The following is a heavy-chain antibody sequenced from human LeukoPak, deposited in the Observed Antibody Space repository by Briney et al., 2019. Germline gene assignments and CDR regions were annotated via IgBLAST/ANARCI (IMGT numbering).Heavy chain of an antibody. Sequence: PGGSLRLSCAASGFTFSSYAMSWVRQAPGKGLEWVSAISGSGGSTYYADSVKGRFTISRDNSKNTLYLQMNSLRAEDTAVYYCASPVWFGELLSRYYYYYGMDVWGQGTTVTVSS. CDR1: GFTFSSYA. V-gene: IGHV3-23*01. CDR2: ISGSGGST. CDR3: ASPVWFGELLSRYYYYYGMDV. J-gene: IGHJ6*02. D-gene: IGHD3-10*01.